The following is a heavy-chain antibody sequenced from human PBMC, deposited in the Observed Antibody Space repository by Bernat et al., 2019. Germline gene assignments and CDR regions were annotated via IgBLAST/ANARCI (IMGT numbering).Heavy chain of an antibody. CDR1: GYTFTGYY. Sequence: QVQLVQSGAEVKKPGASVKVSCKASGYTFTGYYMHWVRQAPGQGLEWMGWINPNSGGTNYAQKFQGWVTMTRDTSISTAYMELSRLRSDDTAVYYCARDFSSGYDAYYYMDVWGKGTTVTISS. J-gene: IGHJ6*03. V-gene: IGHV1-2*04. CDR2: INPNSGGT. CDR3: ARDFSSGYDAYYYMDV. D-gene: IGHD5-12*01.